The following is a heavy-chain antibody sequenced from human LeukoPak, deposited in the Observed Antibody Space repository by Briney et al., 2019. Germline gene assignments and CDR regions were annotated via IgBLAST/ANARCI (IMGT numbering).Heavy chain of an antibody. CDR1: GGSISSGSYY. J-gene: IGHJ6*03. V-gene: IGHV4-61*02. Sequence: SETLSLTCTVSGGSISSGSYYWSWIRQPAGKGLEWIGRIYTSGSTNYNPSLKSRVTMSVDTSKNQFSLKLSSVTAADTAVYYCARDLVGYCSGGSCSHGYYYYYYMDVWGKGTTVTISS. CDR3: ARDLVGYCSGGSCSHGYYYYYYMDV. D-gene: IGHD2-15*01. CDR2: IYTSGST.